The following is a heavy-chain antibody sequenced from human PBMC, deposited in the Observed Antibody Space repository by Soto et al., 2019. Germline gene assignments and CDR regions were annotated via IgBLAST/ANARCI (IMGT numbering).Heavy chain of an antibody. V-gene: IGHV4-30-4*01. CDR1: GGSISSGDYY. J-gene: IGHJ6*02. CDR3: ARGVGGYYYDSSGFYGMDV. Sequence: QVQLQESGPGLVKPSQTLSLTCTVSGGSISSGDYYWSWIRQPPGKGLEWIGYIYYSGSTYYNPSLKSRVTISVDTSKNQFSLKLSSVTAADTAVYYCARGVGGYYYDSSGFYGMDVWGQGTTVTVSS. D-gene: IGHD3-22*01. CDR2: IYYSGST.